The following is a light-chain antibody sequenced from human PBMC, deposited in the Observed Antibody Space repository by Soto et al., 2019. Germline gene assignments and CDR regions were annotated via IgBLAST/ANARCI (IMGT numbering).Light chain of an antibody. Sequence: QSVLTQPASVSGSPGQSITISCTGTSSDVGGYNYVSWYQQHPGKAPKLMIYEVSNRPSGVSNRFSGSKSGNTASLTISGRQAEDDADYYCSSYTSSSTRVFGGGTKLTVL. CDR1: SSDVGGYNY. V-gene: IGLV2-14*01. CDR2: EVS. J-gene: IGLJ3*02. CDR3: SSYTSSSTRV.